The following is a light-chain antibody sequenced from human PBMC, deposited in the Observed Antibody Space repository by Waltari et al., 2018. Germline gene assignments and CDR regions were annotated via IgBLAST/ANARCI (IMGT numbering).Light chain of an antibody. CDR1: QSIGSW. V-gene: IGKV1-5*03. CDR3: QQYNDYSLT. J-gene: IGKJ4*01. CDR2: KAS. Sequence: DIQMTQSPSTLSASVGDRVTITCRASQSIGSWLAWYQQKTGKAPKFLIYKASNLESGVPSRFSGSGSGTEFTLTISSLQPDDFATYYCQQYNDYSLTFGGGTKVEIK.